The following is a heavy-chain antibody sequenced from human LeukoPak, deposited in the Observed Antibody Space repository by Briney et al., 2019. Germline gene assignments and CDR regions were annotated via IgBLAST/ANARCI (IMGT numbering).Heavy chain of an antibody. D-gene: IGHD3-22*01. Sequence: SETLSLTCTVSGGSFSSYYWSWIRQPPGKGLEWIGYMYYSGSTNYNPSLKSRVTISVDTSKNQFSLKLSSVTAEDTAVYYCAKYLTYYYDSSGYYNDYWGQGTLVTVSS. J-gene: IGHJ4*02. CDR3: AKYLTYYYDSSGYYNDY. CDR1: GGSFSSYY. CDR2: MYYSGST. V-gene: IGHV4-59*01.